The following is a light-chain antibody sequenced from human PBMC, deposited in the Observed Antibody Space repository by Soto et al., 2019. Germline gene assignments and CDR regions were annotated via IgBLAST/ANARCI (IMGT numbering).Light chain of an antibody. CDR1: QSVSNNY. J-gene: IGKJ2*01. CDR3: QQYSSSPRT. CDR2: GAS. V-gene: IGKV3-20*01. Sequence: EIVLTQSPGTLSLSPGERATLSCRASQSVSNNYLAWYQQKPGQAPRRLIYGASSRATGIPDRFSGSGSGTDFTLTISRLEPEDFAVYYCQQYSSSPRTFGQGTKVDIK.